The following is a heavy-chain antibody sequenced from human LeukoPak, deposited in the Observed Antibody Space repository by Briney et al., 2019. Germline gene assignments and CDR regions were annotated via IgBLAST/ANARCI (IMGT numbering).Heavy chain of an antibody. J-gene: IGHJ5*02. CDR1: GGPISSSSYY. Sequence: SETLSLTCTVSGGPISSSSYYWGWIRQPPGKGLEWIGSIYYSGSTYYNPSLKSRVTISVDTSKNQFSLKLSSVTAADTAVYYCARHLAGDYGINWFDPWGQGTLVTVSS. CDR2: IYYSGST. D-gene: IGHD4-17*01. CDR3: ARHLAGDYGINWFDP. V-gene: IGHV4-39*01.